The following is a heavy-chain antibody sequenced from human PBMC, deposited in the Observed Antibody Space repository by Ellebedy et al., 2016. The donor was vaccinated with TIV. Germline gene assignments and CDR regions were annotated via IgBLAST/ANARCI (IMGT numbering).Heavy chain of an antibody. CDR3: SRAPRSGDTRGYEYAS. J-gene: IGHJ5*02. Sequence: GEPLKISCAASGFTGSAHHMSWIRQAPGKGLEWRAFISGGGLNKYYADSVGGRVTISRDNAKNSLSLQMNSLRAEDTAVYFCSRAPRSGDTRGYEYASWGQGTLVTVSS. D-gene: IGHD3-22*01. CDR2: ISGGGLNK. V-gene: IGHV3-11*01. CDR1: GFTGSAHH.